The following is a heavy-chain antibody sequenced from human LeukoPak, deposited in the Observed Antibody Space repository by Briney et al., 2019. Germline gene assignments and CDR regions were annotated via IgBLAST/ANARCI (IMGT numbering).Heavy chain of an antibody. CDR2: ISGSGGST. V-gene: IGHV3-23*01. CDR3: AKDSDYYDSGSYFDY. Sequence: WGSLRLSCAASGFTFSSYAMIWVRQAPGKGLEWVSVISGSGGSTNYADSVKGRFTISRDSSKSTLYLQMNTLRAEDTAVYYCAKDSDYYDSGSYFDYWGQGTLVTVSP. CDR1: GFTFSSYA. J-gene: IGHJ4*02. D-gene: IGHD3-10*01.